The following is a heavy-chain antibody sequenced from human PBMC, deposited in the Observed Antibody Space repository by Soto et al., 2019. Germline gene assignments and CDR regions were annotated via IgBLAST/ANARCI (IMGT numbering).Heavy chain of an antibody. V-gene: IGHV1-3*01. Sequence: ASVKVSCKASGYTFTSYAMHWVRQAPGQRLEWMGWINAGNGNTKYSQKFQGRVTITRDTSASTAYMELSSLRSEDTAVYYCARENSESYYYYYYMDVWGKGTTVTVSS. CDR2: INAGNGNT. D-gene: IGHD1-7*01. J-gene: IGHJ6*03. CDR1: GYTFTSYA. CDR3: ARENSESYYYYYYMDV.